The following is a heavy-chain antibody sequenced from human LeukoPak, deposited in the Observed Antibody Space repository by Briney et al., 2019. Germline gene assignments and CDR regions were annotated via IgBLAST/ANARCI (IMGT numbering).Heavy chain of an antibody. CDR2: INPNSGGT. J-gene: IGHJ4*02. CDR3: AREIRRYCTNGVCYRGYFDY. V-gene: IGHV1-2*02. D-gene: IGHD2-8*01. Sequence: GASVKVSFKASGYTFTGYYMHWVRQAPGQGLEWMGWINPNSGGTNYAQKFQGRVTMTRDTSISTAYMELSRLRSDNTAVYYCAREIRRYCTNGVCYRGYFDYWGQGTLVTVSS. CDR1: GYTFTGYY.